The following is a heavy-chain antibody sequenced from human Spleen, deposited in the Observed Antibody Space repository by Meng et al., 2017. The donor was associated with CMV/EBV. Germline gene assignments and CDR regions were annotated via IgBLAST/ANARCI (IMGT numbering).Heavy chain of an antibody. Sequence: ASVKVSCKASGYTFTSYDINWVRQATGQGLEWMGWMNPNSGNTGYAQKFQGRVTITRNTSISTAYMELSSLRSEDTAVYYCSRVRIAAAGLYYYYGMDVWGQGTTVTVSS. V-gene: IGHV1-8*03. D-gene: IGHD6-13*01. CDR3: SRVRIAAAGLYYYYGMDV. CDR2: MNPNSGNT. J-gene: IGHJ6*02. CDR1: GYTFTSYD.